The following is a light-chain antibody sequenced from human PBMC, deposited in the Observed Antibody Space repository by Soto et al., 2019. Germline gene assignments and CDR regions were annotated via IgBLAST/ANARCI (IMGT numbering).Light chain of an antibody. CDR1: QSVSSSY. V-gene: IGKV3-20*01. J-gene: IGKJ1*01. CDR2: GAS. CDR3: QQYGSSPPT. Sequence: EIVLTQSPGTLSLSPGERATLSCRASQSVSSSYLAWYQQKPGQAPRLLIYGASSRATGTPDRFSGSGSGTDFTLTINRLEPEDFALYYCQQYGSSPPTLGQGTKVDIK.